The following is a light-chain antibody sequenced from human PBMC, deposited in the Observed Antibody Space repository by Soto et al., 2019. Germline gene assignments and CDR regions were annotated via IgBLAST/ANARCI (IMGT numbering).Light chain of an antibody. J-gene: IGLJ3*02. CDR1: SSDVGSYKY. CDR2: DAN. Sequence: QSVLTQPRSVSGSPGQSVTISCTGTSSDVGSYKYVSWYQHHPGKAPKLMIFDANKRPSGVPDRFSGSNSGNAASLTISGLQPEDEADYFCCSFVDSDTVLFGGGTKLTVL. CDR3: CSFVDSDTVL. V-gene: IGLV2-11*01.